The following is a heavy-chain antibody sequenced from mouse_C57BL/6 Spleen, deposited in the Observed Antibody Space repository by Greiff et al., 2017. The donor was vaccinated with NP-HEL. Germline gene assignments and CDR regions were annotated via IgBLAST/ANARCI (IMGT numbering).Heavy chain of an antibody. CDR2: IDPSDSYT. D-gene: IGHD2-5*01. Sequence: QVQLQQPGAELVRPGTSVKLSCKASGYTFTSYWMHWVKQRPGQGLEWIGVIDPSDSYTNYNQKFKGKATLTVDTSSSTAYMQLSSLTSDDSAVYYCARRGIYYSNYLFAYWGQGTLVTVSA. V-gene: IGHV1-59*01. J-gene: IGHJ3*01. CDR3: ARRGIYYSNYLFAY. CDR1: GYTFTSYW.